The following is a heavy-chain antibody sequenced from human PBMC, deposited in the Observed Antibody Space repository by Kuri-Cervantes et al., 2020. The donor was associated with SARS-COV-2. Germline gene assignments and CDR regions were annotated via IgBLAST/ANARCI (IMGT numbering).Heavy chain of an antibody. J-gene: IGHJ4*02. D-gene: IGHD3-22*01. CDR3: ARDSSGYYRLDY. Sequence: SCKASGGTFSSYAISWVRQAPGKGLEWVSSISSSSSYIYYADSVKGRFTISRDNAKNSLYLQMNSLRAEDTAVYYCARDSSGYYRLDYWGQGTLVTVSS. CDR2: ISSSSSYI. V-gene: IGHV3-21*01. CDR1: GGTFSSYA.